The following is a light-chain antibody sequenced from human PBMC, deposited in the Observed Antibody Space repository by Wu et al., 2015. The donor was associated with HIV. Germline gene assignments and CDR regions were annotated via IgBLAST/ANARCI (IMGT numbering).Light chain of an antibody. V-gene: IGKV3-11*01. Sequence: EIVLTQSPATLSLSPGERATLSCRASQSISDFLGWYQHKPGQAPRLLIYGASNRATGIPARFSGSGSGTDFSLTISSLEPDDFAIYYCQQRSNWPWTFGQGTKVEIK. CDR2: GAS. CDR1: QSISDF. CDR3: QQRSNWPWT. J-gene: IGKJ1*01.